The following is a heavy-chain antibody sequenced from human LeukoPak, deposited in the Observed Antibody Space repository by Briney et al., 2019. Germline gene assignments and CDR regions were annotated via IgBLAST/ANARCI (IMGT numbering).Heavy chain of an antibody. CDR3: ATGNLYDSSGYFFDY. CDR2: FDPEDGET. CDR1: GYTLTELS. D-gene: IGHD3-22*01. V-gene: IGHV1-24*01. J-gene: IGHJ4*02. Sequence: ASVTVSCKVSGYTLTELSMHWVRQAPGKGLEWMGGFDPEDGETIYAQKFQGRVTMTEDTSTDTAYMELSSLRSEDTAVYYCATGNLYDSSGYFFDYWGQGTLVTVSS.